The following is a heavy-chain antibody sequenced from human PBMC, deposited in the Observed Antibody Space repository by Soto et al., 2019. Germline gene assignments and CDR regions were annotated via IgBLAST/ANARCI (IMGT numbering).Heavy chain of an antibody. V-gene: IGHV3-48*02. CDR2: ISSSSSTI. CDR3: ARDGGYDYGDYVAFDI. CDR1: GFTFSSYS. J-gene: IGHJ3*02. Sequence: GGSLRLSCAASGFTFSSYSMNWVRQAPGKGLEWVSYISSSSSTIYYTDSVKGRFTISRDNAKNSLYLQMNSLRDEDTAVYYCARDGGYDYGDYVAFDIWGQGTMVTVSS. D-gene: IGHD4-17*01.